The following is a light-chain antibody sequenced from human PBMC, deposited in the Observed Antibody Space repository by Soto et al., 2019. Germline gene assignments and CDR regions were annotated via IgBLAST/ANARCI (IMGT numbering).Light chain of an antibody. CDR1: QSVSSY. CDR3: QQRSNVIT. V-gene: IGKV3-11*01. J-gene: IGKJ5*01. CDR2: DAS. Sequence: EIVLTQSPATLSLSPGERATLSCRASQSVSSYLAWYQQKPGQAPRLLIYDASNSATGIPARFSGSGSGTDFTLTISSLEPEDFAVDYCQQRSNVITFGQGTRLEIK.